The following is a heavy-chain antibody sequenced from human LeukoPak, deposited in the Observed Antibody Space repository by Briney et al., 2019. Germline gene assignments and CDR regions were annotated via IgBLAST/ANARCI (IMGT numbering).Heavy chain of an antibody. Sequence: GSLRLSCAASGFTFSSYEMDWVRQAAGKGLEWVSYISSSGSSMYYRDSVKGRFTISRDNAENSLWLQMNSLRAEDTAVYYCVREGNNGDFDYWGQGTLVTVSS. J-gene: IGHJ4*02. CDR3: VREGNNGDFDY. D-gene: IGHD1/OR15-1a*01. CDR1: GFTFSSYE. V-gene: IGHV3-48*03. CDR2: ISSSGSSM.